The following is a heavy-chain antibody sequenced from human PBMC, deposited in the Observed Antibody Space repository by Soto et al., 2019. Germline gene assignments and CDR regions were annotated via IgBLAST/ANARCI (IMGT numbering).Heavy chain of an antibody. Sequence: QVQLVQSGAEVKKPGSSVKVACEMYGGTFSTYVLSWVRQAPGQGLEWMGRIIPTLETPHSAQGFQGRIRVPAEESTSTVYMELSSLRSEVTAVDYCVRKWAYGFCGVNNCFPLDVWGQGTLVPVSS. CDR3: VRKWAYGFCGVNNCFPLDV. CDR2: IIPTLETP. V-gene: IGHV1-69*01. D-gene: IGHD2-21*01. CDR1: GGTFSTYV. J-gene: IGHJ4*02.